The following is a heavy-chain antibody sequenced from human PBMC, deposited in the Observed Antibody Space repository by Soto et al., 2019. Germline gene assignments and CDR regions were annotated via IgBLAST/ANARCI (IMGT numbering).Heavy chain of an antibody. V-gene: IGHV3-23*01. CDR3: AKRGDSSGYPTSYYFDF. D-gene: IGHD3-22*01. J-gene: IGHJ4*02. Sequence: EVQLLESGGGLVQPGGSLRLSCVASGFTFSSYAMSWVRQAPGKGLEWVSAINYGGGSTYYADSVKGRFTISRDNSKNSLYLQMNSLRAEDTAVYYCAKRGDSSGYPTSYYFDFWGQGTLVTVSS. CDR2: INYGGGST. CDR1: GFTFSSYA.